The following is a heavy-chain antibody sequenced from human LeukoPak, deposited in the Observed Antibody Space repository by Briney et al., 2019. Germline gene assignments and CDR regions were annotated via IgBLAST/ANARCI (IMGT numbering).Heavy chain of an antibody. V-gene: IGHV1-69*05. CDR1: GGTFSSYA. CDR3: ARSPPWGDFVPFGYYFDY. D-gene: IGHD2-21*02. Sequence: SVKVSCMASGGTFSSYAISWVRQAPGQGLEWMGGIIPIFGTANYAQKFQGRVTITTDESTSTAYMELSSLRSEDTAVYYCARSPPWGDFVPFGYYFDYWGQGTLVTVSS. CDR2: IIPIFGTA. J-gene: IGHJ4*02.